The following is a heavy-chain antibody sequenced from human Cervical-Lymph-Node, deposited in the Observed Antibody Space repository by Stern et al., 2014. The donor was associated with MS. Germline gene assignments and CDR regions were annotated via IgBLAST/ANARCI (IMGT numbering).Heavy chain of an antibody. Sequence: VQLVQSGAGVKKPGQSLKISCRASGYSFTNYWVAWVRQTPGKGLEWMGIIHPGDSEVRYSPSFQGRVTMSVDRSINTAYLQWSSLQPSDTAMYYCARQLGHSNFLDYWGQGVLVTVSS. J-gene: IGHJ4*02. CDR3: ARQLGHSNFLDY. CDR2: IHPGDSEV. D-gene: IGHD4-11*01. CDR1: GYSFTNYW. V-gene: IGHV5-51*01.